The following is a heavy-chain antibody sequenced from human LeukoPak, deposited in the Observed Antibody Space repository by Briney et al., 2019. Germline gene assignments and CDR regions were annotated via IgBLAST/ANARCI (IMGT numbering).Heavy chain of an antibody. D-gene: IGHD4-17*01. CDR2: IRYDGSNK. CDR3: AKDGRNYGDRYFDY. Sequence: GGSLRLSCAASGFTFSSYGMHWVRQAPGKGLEWVALIRYDGSNKYYADSVKGRFTISRDNSKNTLYLQMNSLRAEDTAVYYCAKDGRNYGDRYFDYWGQGTLVTVSS. J-gene: IGHJ4*02. V-gene: IGHV3-30*02. CDR1: GFTFSSYG.